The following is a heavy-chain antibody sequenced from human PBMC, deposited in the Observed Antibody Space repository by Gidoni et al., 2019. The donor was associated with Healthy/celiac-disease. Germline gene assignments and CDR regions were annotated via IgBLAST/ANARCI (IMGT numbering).Heavy chain of an antibody. D-gene: IGHD3-3*01. CDR1: GGSISSYY. CDR2: IYDRGST. J-gene: IGHJ6*02. V-gene: IGHV4-59*01. Sequence: QVQLQESCPGLVKPSETLSLTGTDSGGSISSYYWSWLRQPPGNGLEWIGYIYDRGSTNYNPSLKSRVTISVDTSKNHCSLKLSSVTAADTAVYYCARGFSKYYDFWSGYYLGGMDVWGQGTTVTVSS. CDR3: ARGFSKYYDFWSGYYLGGMDV.